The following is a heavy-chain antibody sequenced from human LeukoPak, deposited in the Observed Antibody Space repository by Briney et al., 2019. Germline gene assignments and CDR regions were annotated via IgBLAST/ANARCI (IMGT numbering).Heavy chain of an antibody. CDR1: GFTFSSYG. CDR2: IRYDGSNK. CDR3: AKAPKISSWGLDAFDI. J-gene: IGHJ3*02. Sequence: HPGGSLRLSCAASGFTFSSYGMHWVRQAPGKGLEWVAFIRYDGSNKYYADSVKGRFTISRDNSKNTLYLQMNSLRAEDTAVYYCAKAPKISSWGLDAFDIWGQGTMVIVSS. D-gene: IGHD6-13*01. V-gene: IGHV3-30*02.